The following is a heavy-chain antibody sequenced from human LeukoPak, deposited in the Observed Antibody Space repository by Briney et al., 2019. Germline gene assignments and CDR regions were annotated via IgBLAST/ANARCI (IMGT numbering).Heavy chain of an antibody. J-gene: IGHJ4*02. CDR2: INPNSGGT. V-gene: IGHV1-2*02. Sequence: ASVQVSCKASGYTFTGYYMHWVRQAPGQGLEWMGWINPNSGGTNYAQKFQGRVTMTRDTSISTAYMELSRLRSDDTAVYYCAREIVGASGTFDYWGQGTLVTVSS. CDR3: AREIVGASGTFDY. D-gene: IGHD1-26*01. CDR1: GYTFTGYY.